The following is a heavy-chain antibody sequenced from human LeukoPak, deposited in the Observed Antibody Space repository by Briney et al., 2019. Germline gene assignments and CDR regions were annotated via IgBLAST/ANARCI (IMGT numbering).Heavy chain of an antibody. D-gene: IGHD1-26*01. Sequence: GGSLRLSCAASGFTFSSYAMHWVRQAPGKGLEWVAVISYDGSNKYYADSVKGRFTISRDNSKNTLYLQMNSLRAEDTAVYYCARDKEPEGSLDYWGQGTLVTVSS. CDR2: ISYDGSNK. CDR1: GFTFSSYA. CDR3: ARDKEPEGSLDY. V-gene: IGHV3-30*04. J-gene: IGHJ4*02.